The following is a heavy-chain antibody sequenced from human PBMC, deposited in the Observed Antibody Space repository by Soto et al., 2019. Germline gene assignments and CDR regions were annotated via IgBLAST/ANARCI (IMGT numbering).Heavy chain of an antibody. V-gene: IGHV5-10-1*01. D-gene: IGHD2-15*01. CDR1: GYSFTSYW. CDR3: ARRPVVAADYYYYGMDV. CDR2: IDPSDSYT. Sequence: GKSLKISCKGSGYSFTSYWISWVRQMPGKGLEWMGRIDPSDSYTNYSPSFQGHVTISADKSISTAYLQWSSLKASDTAMYYCARRPVVAADYYYYGMDVWGQGTTVTVSS. J-gene: IGHJ6*02.